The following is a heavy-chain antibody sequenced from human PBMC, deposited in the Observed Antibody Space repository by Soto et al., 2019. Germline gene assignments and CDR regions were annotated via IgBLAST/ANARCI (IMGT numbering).Heavy chain of an antibody. CDR1: GGSISSGGYY. D-gene: IGHD6-6*01. J-gene: IGHJ4*02. CDR2: IYYSGST. Sequence: KPSETLSLTCTVSGGSISSGGYYWSWIRQHPGKGLEWIGYIYYSGSTYYNPSLKSRVTISVDTSKNQFSLKLSSVTAADTAVYYCARDGVSDSSSSMTLGYWGQGTLVTVSS. V-gene: IGHV4-31*03. CDR3: ARDGVSDSSSSMTLGY.